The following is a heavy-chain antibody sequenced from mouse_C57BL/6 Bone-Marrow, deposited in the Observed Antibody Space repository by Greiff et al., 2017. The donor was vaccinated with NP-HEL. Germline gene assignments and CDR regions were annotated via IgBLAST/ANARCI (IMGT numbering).Heavy chain of an antibody. Sequence: EVQLQQSGAELVRPGASVKLSCTASGFNIKDDYMHWVKQRPEQGLEWIGWIDPENGDTEYASKFQGKATITADTSSNTAYLQLSSLTSEDTAVYYCTTSGYREGVDYWGQGTTLTVSA. V-gene: IGHV14-4*01. D-gene: IGHD3-1*01. CDR3: TTSGYREGVDY. CDR1: GFNIKDDY. CDR2: IDPENGDT. J-gene: IGHJ2*01.